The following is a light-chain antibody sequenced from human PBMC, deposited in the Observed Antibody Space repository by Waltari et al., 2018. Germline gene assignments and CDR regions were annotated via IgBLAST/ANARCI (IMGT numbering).Light chain of an antibody. CDR2: QGT. CDR1: NNDVVTYDL. CDR3: CSNVGTSAF. Sequence: QSALTQPASMSASPGQSITISCTATNNDVVTYDLVSWYQQHPGRAPKLLIFQGTKRPSEVSGRFSGSKSADTASLTISGLQPEDEADYYCCSNVGTSAFFGGGTKLTVL. V-gene: IGLV2-23*03. J-gene: IGLJ2*01.